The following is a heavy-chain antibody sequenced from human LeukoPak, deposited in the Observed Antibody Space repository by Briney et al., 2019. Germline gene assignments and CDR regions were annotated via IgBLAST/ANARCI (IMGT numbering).Heavy chain of an antibody. CDR1: GGSISTYY. J-gene: IGHJ4*02. D-gene: IGHD5-12*01. CDR3: ASGGGYASPIGY. Sequence: SETLSLTCTLSGGSISTYYWSWIRQPPGKGLEWIGYIYHSGSTNYNPSLKSRVTISVDTSKNQFSLKLSSVTAADTAVYFCASGGGYASPIGYWGQGAMVTVSS. CDR2: IYHSGST. V-gene: IGHV4-59*01.